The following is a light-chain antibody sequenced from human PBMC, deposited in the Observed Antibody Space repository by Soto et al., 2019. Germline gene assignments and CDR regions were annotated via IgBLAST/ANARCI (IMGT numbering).Light chain of an antibody. V-gene: IGKV1-39*01. Sequence: DIQMTQSPSSLSASVGDRVTITCRASQTISSYLNWYQQRPGKAPNLLIYASSSLQSGVPPRFSGSGSGTDFTLTISSLQPEYFATYYCQQTYSTPITFGQGTRLEIK. CDR1: QTISSY. CDR3: QQTYSTPIT. CDR2: ASS. J-gene: IGKJ5*01.